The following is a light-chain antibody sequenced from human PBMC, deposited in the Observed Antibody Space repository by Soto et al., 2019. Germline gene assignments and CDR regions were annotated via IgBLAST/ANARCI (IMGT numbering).Light chain of an antibody. Sequence: EIVLTQSPGTLSLSPGERATLSCRASQSVSSSYLAWYQQKPGQAPRPLIYGASSRATGTPDRFSGSGSGTDFTLTISRLEPEDFAVYYCQQYDTSPPLTFGGGTKV. CDR2: GAS. CDR3: QQYDTSPPLT. V-gene: IGKV3-20*01. CDR1: QSVSSSY. J-gene: IGKJ4*01.